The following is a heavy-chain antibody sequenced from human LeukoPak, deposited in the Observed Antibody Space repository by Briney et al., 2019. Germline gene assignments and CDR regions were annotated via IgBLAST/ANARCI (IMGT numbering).Heavy chain of an antibody. CDR1: GFTFSNFQ. V-gene: IGHV3-21*01. CDR3: ARAKGIAVADL. Sequence: VASVKVSCAASGFTFSNFQMHWVRQAPGKGLEWVSSISGSSSYIYYVDSVQGRFTISRDNAENSLYLQLNSLRAEDTALYYCARAKGIAVADLWGQGTLVTVSS. D-gene: IGHD6-19*01. J-gene: IGHJ4*02. CDR2: ISGSSSYI.